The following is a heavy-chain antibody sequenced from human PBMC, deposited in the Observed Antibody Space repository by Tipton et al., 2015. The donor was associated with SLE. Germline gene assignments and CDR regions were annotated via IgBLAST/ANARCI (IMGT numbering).Heavy chain of an antibody. CDR3: GRFDA. CDR2: LYYSGSN. CDR1: GVSITTHY. J-gene: IGHJ5*02. V-gene: IGHV4-59*11. Sequence: TLPLTCTVSGVSITTHYWSWIRQTPGKGPEWIGFLYYSGSNNFNPSLKSRVTISADTSRNQISLSLRSVTAADTAVYYCGRFDALGQGTLVTVSS.